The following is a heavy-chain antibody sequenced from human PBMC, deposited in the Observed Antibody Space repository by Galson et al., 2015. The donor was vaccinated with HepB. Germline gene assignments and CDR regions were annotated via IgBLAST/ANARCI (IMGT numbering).Heavy chain of an antibody. J-gene: IGHJ4*02. CDR2: ISYDGSNK. CDR1: GFTFSSYG. CDR3: AKDHYDFWSGYYQKPLCDY. D-gene: IGHD3-3*01. Sequence: SLRLSCAASGFTFSSYGMHWVRQAPGKGLEWVAVISYDGSNKYYADSVKGRFTISRDNSKNTLYLQMNSLRAEDTAVYYCAKDHYDFWSGYYQKPLCDYWGQGTLVTVSS. V-gene: IGHV3-30*18.